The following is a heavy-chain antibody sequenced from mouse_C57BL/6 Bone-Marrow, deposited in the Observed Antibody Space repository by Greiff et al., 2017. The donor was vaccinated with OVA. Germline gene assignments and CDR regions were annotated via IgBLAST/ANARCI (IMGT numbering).Heavy chain of an antibody. D-gene: IGHD1-1*01. Sequence: EVHLVESGGGLVQPGGSLKLSCAASGFTFSDYYMYWVRQTPEKRLEWVAYISNGGGSTYYPDTVKGRFTISRDNAKNTLYLQMSRLKSEDTAMYYCARHADYGSRDGYYFDYWGQGTTLTVSS. V-gene: IGHV5-12*01. CDR2: ISNGGGST. CDR1: GFTFSDYY. J-gene: IGHJ2*01. CDR3: ARHADYGSRDGYYFDY.